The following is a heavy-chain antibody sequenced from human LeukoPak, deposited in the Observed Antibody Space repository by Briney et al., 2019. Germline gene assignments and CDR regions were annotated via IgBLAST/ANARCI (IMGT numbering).Heavy chain of an antibody. J-gene: IGHJ4*02. V-gene: IGHV3-74*01. CDR2: INSDGSST. Sequence: PGGSLRLSCAASGFTFSSSWMYWVRHAPGKGLVWVSRINSDGSSTNYADSVKGRFTISRDNAKNTLYLQMNSLRAEDTAVYYCARADYYYDSSGGFDYWGQGTLVTVSS. D-gene: IGHD3-22*01. CDR3: ARADYYYDSSGGFDY. CDR1: GFTFSSSW.